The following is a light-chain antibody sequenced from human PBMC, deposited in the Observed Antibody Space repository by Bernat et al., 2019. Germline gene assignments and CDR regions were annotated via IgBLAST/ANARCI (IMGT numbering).Light chain of an antibody. V-gene: IGKV1-39*01. CDR2: AAS. CDR1: QSISSY. CDR3: QQSYSTPPA. J-gene: IGKJ1*01. Sequence: DIQMTQYPSSLSASVGDRVTITCRASQSISSYLNWYQQKPGKAPKLLIYAASSLQRGVPSRFSGSGSGTDFTLTISSLQPEDFATYYCQQSYSTPPAFGQGTKVEIK.